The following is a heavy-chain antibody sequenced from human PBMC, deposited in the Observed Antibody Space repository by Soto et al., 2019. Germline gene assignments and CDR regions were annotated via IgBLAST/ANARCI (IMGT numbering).Heavy chain of an antibody. Sequence: GQLVQSGAEVKKPGASVKLSCKASGFTFSNYGLKWVRQTPGQGLEWMGWVSANNCHTNYAQNLQGRVPMTTDTIRSTVYLELIVLTFEDTAVYSCARDIEIVTALHFFYYYATDVMGQGTTVTVSS. CDR2: VSANNCHT. V-gene: IGHV1-18*01. D-gene: IGHD2-15*01. CDR1: GFTFSNYG. CDR3: ARDIEIVTALHFFYYYATDV. J-gene: IGHJ6*02.